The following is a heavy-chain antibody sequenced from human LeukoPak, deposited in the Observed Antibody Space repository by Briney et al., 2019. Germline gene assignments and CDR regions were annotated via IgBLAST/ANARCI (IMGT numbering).Heavy chain of an antibody. CDR3: TTGGRIAVAGTGRYYFDY. CDR1: GFTFSNAW. CDR2: IKSKTDGGTT. D-gene: IGHD6-19*01. J-gene: IGHJ4*02. Sequence: GGSLRLSCAASGFTFSNAWMSWVRQAPGKGLWWVGRIKSKTDGGTTDYAAPVKGRFTISRDDSKNTLYLQMNSLKTEDTAVYYCTTGGRIAVAGTGRYYFDYWGQGTLVTVSS. V-gene: IGHV3-15*01.